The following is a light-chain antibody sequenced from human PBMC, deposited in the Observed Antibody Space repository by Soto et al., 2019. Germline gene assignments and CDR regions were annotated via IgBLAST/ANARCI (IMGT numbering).Light chain of an antibody. V-gene: IGLV2-11*01. CDR2: DVS. CDR3: CSYAGTYTLV. J-gene: IGLJ3*02. Sequence: QSALTQPRSVSGSPGQSVTISCTGSSSDVVGYDLVSWYQQHPGKAPKLMISDVSERPSGVPDRFSGSKSANTASLTISGLQAEDEADYYCCSYAGTYTLVFGGGTKVTVL. CDR1: SSDVVGYDL.